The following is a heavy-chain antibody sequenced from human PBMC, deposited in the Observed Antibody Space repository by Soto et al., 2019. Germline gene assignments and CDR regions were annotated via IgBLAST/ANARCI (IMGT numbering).Heavy chain of an antibody. Sequence: GESLKISCKGSGYSFTSYWISWVRQMPGKGLEWMGRFDPSDSYTNYSPSFQGHVTISADKSISTAYLQWSSLKASDTAMYYCARQNYDFWSGYSPPLYYYYGMDVWGQGTTVTVSS. CDR3: ARQNYDFWSGYSPPLYYYYGMDV. CDR2: FDPSDSYT. J-gene: IGHJ6*02. CDR1: GYSFTSYW. D-gene: IGHD3-3*01. V-gene: IGHV5-10-1*01.